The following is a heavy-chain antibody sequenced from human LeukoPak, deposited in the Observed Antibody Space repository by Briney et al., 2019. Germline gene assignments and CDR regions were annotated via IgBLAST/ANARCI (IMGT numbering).Heavy chain of an antibody. CDR1: GFTFSSYS. V-gene: IGHV3-30*03. J-gene: IGHJ4*02. CDR3: ARDHALYYYGSGSYNDY. CDR2: ISYDGSNE. D-gene: IGHD3-10*01. Sequence: GGSLRLSCAASGFTFSSYSMNWVRQAPGKGLEWVAVISYDGSNEYNADSVKGRFTISRDNSKNTLYLQMNSLRAEDTAVYYCARDHALYYYGSGSYNDYWGQGTLVTVSS.